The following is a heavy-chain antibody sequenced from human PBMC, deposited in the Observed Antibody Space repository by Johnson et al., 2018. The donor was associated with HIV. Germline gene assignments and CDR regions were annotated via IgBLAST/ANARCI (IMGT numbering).Heavy chain of an antibody. CDR2: ISWNSGST. J-gene: IGHJ3*02. D-gene: IGHD6-6*01. CDR1: GFTFDDYA. V-gene: IGHV3-9*01. Sequence: VQLVESGGGLVQPGRSLRLSCAASGFTFDDYAMHWVRQAPGKGLEWVSGISWNSGSTYYADSVKGRFTISRDNSKNTLYLQMNSLRAEDTAVYYCARGAIKYSSSWLGAFDIWGQGTMVTVSS. CDR3: ARGAIKYSSSWLGAFDI.